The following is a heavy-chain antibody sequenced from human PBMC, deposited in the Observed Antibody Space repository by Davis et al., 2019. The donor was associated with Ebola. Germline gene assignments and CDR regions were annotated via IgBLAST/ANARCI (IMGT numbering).Heavy chain of an antibody. CDR2: ISAYNGNT. CDR3: ARTNRYYDFHPGMDV. V-gene: IGHV1-18*01. J-gene: IGHJ6*02. CDR1: GYTFTSYG. D-gene: IGHD3-3*01. Sequence: ASVKVSCKASGYTFTSYGISWVRQAPGQGLEWMGWISAYNGNTNYAQKLQGRVTVTTDTSTSTAYMELRSLRSDDTAVYYCARTNRYYDFHPGMDVWGQGTTVTVSS.